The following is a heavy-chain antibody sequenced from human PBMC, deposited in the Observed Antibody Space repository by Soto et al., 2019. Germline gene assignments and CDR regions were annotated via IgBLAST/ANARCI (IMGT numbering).Heavy chain of an antibody. Sequence: EVQLVESGGGLVQPGRSLRLSCAASGFTFDDYAMHWVRQAPGKGLEWVSGISWNSGSIGYADSVKGRFTISRDNAKNSLYLQMNSLRAEDTALYYCATLAAAHYYYYMDVWGKGTTVTVSS. CDR3: ATLAAAHYYYYMDV. J-gene: IGHJ6*03. V-gene: IGHV3-9*01. CDR1: GFTFDDYA. CDR2: ISWNSGSI. D-gene: IGHD6-13*01.